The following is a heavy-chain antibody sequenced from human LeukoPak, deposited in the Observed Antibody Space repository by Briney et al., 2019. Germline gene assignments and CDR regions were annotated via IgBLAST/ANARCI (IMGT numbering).Heavy chain of an antibody. CDR1: GGSISSSSYY. CDR2: IYYSGNT. J-gene: IGHJ4*02. Sequence: PSETLSLTCTVSGGSISSSSYYWGWIRQPPGKGLEWIGGIYYSGNTYYNPSLKSRVTISVDTSKNQFSLKLSSVTAADTAVYYCARATVGATTIDYWGQGTLVTVSS. CDR3: ARATVGATTIDY. V-gene: IGHV4-39*07. D-gene: IGHD1-26*01.